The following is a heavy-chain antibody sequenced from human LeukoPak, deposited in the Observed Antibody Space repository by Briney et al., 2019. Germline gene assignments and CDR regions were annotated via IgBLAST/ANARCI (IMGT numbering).Heavy chain of an antibody. Sequence: SETLSLTCTVSGGSISSYYWSWVRQPAGKGVEWVGRIYTSGSTNYNTSLKSRVTMAVDTSKNQVSLKLSSVTAADTAVYYCAGTYYYGSGSYSLDYWGQGTLVTVSS. CDR1: GGSISSYY. J-gene: IGHJ4*02. D-gene: IGHD3-10*01. CDR2: IYTSGST. V-gene: IGHV4-4*07. CDR3: AGTYYYGSGSYSLDY.